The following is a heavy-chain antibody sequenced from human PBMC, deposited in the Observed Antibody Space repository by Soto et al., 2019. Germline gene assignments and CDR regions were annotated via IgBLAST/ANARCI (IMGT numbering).Heavy chain of an antibody. J-gene: IGHJ6*02. CDR1: GYTFTSYD. D-gene: IGHD3-3*01. CDR2: MNPNSGNT. Sequence: ASVKVSCKASGYTFTSYDINWVRQATGQGLEWMGWMNPNSGNTGYAQKFQGRVTMTRNTSISTAYMELSSLRSEDTAVYYCARGLRYDYDFWSGYLVLGYYYGMDVCGQGTTVTVS. V-gene: IGHV1-8*01. CDR3: ARGLRYDYDFWSGYLVLGYYYGMDV.